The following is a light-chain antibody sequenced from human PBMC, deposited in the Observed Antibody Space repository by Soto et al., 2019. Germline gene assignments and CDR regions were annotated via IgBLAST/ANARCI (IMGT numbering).Light chain of an antibody. V-gene: IGKV3-11*01. CDR2: DTS. CDR3: QQYGSSIT. Sequence: EVVLTQSPATLSLSPGERATLSCRASQSVNRYLAWYQQKPGQAPRLLIYDTSNRATGIPARFSGSGSGTDFTLTINRLEPEDFAVYYCQQYGSSITFGQGTRLEI. CDR1: QSVNRY. J-gene: IGKJ5*01.